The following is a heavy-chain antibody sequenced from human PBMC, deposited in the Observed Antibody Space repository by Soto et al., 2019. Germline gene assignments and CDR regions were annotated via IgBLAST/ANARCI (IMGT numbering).Heavy chain of an antibody. D-gene: IGHD6-13*01. CDR2: IIPILGIA. Sequence: QVQLVQSGAEVKKPGSSVKVSCKASGGTFSSYTISWVRQAPGQGLEWMGRIIPILGIANYAQKFQGRVTITADKSTSTAYMELSSLRSEDTAVYYCARGLGIAAAGILFDPWGQGTLVTVSS. J-gene: IGHJ5*02. V-gene: IGHV1-69*02. CDR3: ARGLGIAAAGILFDP. CDR1: GGTFSSYT.